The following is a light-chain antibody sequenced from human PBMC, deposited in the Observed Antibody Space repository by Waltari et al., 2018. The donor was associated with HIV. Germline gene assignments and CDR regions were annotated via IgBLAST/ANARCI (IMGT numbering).Light chain of an antibody. V-gene: IGKV1-39*01. Sequence: DIQMTQSPSPLSASVGDTVVISCRASQSITYFLNWYQLKPGKAPALLISGASSLQSGVPSRFVGSGSGTDFTLTIKNLQPGDFATYYCQQSYSSPLTFGPGTKVDVK. CDR3: QQSYSSPLT. CDR2: GAS. CDR1: QSITYF. J-gene: IGKJ3*01.